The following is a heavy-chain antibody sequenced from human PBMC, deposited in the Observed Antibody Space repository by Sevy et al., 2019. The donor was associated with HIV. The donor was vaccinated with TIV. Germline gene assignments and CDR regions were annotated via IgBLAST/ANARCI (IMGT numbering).Heavy chain of an antibody. CDR3: ARTFNVHYGDSFDY. D-gene: IGHD2-21*01. V-gene: IGHV3-72*01. Sequence: GGALRLSCAASGFTFSDHYMDWVRQAPGKGLEWVGRIRKKGNSYSTEYAASVKFRFTISRDDSRNSLSLQVNSLKTEDTDVYYSARTFNVHYGDSFDYWGRGTLVTVSS. J-gene: IGHJ4*02. CDR2: IRKKGNSYST. CDR1: GFTFSDHY.